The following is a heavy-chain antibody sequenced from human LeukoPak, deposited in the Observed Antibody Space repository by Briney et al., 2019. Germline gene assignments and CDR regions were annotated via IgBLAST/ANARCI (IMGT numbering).Heavy chain of an antibody. CDR1: GFTFSSYA. Sequence: GGSLRLSCAASGFTFSSYAMHWVRQAPGKGLEWVAVISYDGSNKYYADSVKGRFTISRDNSKNTLYLQMNSLRAEGTAVYYCARSVSGDQLLFDYWGQGTLVTVSS. CDR2: ISYDGSNK. V-gene: IGHV3-30-3*01. J-gene: IGHJ4*02. CDR3: ARSVSGDQLLFDY. D-gene: IGHD2-15*01.